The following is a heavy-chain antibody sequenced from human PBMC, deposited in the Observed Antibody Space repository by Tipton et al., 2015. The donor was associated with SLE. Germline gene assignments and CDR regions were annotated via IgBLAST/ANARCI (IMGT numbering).Heavy chain of an antibody. J-gene: IGHJ4*02. CDR3: ARGYDFWSGYFDY. V-gene: IGHV3-23*01. CDR1: GFTFSSYA. D-gene: IGHD3-3*01. CDR2: ISGSGGST. Sequence: SLRLSCAASGFTFSSYAMSWVRQAPGKGLEWVSAISGSGGSTYYADSVKGRFTISRDNSKNTLYLQMGSLRAEDMAVYYCARGYDFWSGYFDYWGQGTLVTVSS.